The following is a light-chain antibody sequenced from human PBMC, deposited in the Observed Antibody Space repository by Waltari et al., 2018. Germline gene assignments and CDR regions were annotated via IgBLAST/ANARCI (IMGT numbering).Light chain of an antibody. CDR3: SSQTLDGLVL. CDR2: DVT. V-gene: IGLV2-14*03. CDR1: GSAVGASDS. Sequence: QSVLTQPASVSGSPGQSITISCRGVGSAVGASDSVSWHQHHPGKAPQLIIYDVTNRPSGVSDRFSASKSANTASLTISRLQPEDEADYYCSSQTLDGLVLFGGGTRLTVL. J-gene: IGLJ2*01.